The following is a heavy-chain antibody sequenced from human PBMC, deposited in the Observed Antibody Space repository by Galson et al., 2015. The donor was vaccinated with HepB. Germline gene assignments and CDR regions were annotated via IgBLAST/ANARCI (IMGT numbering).Heavy chain of an antibody. CDR3: TRDFAEMATDY. J-gene: IGHJ4*02. D-gene: IGHD5-24*01. CDR1: GFTFSDYR. Sequence: SLRLSCAVSGFTFSDYRMNWVRQAPGKGLEWISYISRSSIVIYYADFVKGRFTISRDNAKNLLYLQMNSLTDEDTAVYYCTRDFAEMATDYWGQGTMVTVPS. CDR2: ISRSSIVI. V-gene: IGHV3-48*02.